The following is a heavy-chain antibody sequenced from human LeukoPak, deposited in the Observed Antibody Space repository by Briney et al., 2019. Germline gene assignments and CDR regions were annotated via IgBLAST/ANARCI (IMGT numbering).Heavy chain of an antibody. D-gene: IGHD5-24*01. CDR3: ARERDGYYGFDY. J-gene: IGHJ4*02. CDR2: IDHDGINT. CDR1: GFTFSSYW. V-gene: IGHV3-74*01. Sequence: PGGSLRLSCAASGFTFSSYWVHWVRQAPGKGLVWVSRIDHDGINTYYADSVKGRFTISRDNAKNSLYLQMNSLRAEDTAVYYCARERDGYYGFDYWGQGTLVTVSS.